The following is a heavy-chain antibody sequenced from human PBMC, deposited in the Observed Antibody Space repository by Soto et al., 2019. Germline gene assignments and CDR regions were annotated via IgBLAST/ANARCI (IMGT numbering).Heavy chain of an antibody. J-gene: IGHJ4*02. V-gene: IGHV3-23*01. CDR2: ISSSGDNT. Sequence: EVQLLESGGGLVQPGGSLRLSCAASGFTFSSYAMSWVRQAPGKELEWVSTISSSGDNTNYADSVRGRFTISRDNSKNTLYLQMNSLRADDTAVFYCAKRPAPVSRTPFDFWGQGTLVTVSS. CDR1: GFTFSSYA. D-gene: IGHD2-2*01. CDR3: AKRPAPVSRTPFDF.